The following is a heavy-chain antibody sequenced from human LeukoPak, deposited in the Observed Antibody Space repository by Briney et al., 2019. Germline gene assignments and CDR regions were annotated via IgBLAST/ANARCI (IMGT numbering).Heavy chain of an antibody. J-gene: IGHJ4*02. CDR2: ISGSGGST. V-gene: IGHV3-23*01. D-gene: IGHD6-13*01. Sequence: GGSLRLSCAASGFTFSSYAMSWVRQAPGKGLEWVSAISGSGGSTYYADSVKGRFTISRDNSKNTLYLQMNSLRAEDTAVYYCAKSTGPGYSSSWYRYEPPYYFDYWGQGTLVTVSS. CDR3: AKSTGPGYSSSWYRYEPPYYFDY. CDR1: GFTFSSYA.